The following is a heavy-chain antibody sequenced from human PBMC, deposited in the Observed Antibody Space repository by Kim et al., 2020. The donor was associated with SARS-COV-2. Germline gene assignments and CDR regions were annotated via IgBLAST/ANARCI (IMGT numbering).Heavy chain of an antibody. V-gene: IGHV2-5*02. Sequence: SGPTLVNPTETLTLTCTASGFSLSTSGVGVGWIRQPPGEALEWLALTYWDDDKLYRPSLKSRLSITKDTSNNQVVLTMTNMDPVDTATYFCVHIPRGPRDWYFDVWGRGTLVTVSS. CDR3: VHIPRGPRDWYFDV. CDR1: GFSLSTSGVG. CDR2: TYWDDDK. J-gene: IGHJ2*01. D-gene: IGHD1-26*01.